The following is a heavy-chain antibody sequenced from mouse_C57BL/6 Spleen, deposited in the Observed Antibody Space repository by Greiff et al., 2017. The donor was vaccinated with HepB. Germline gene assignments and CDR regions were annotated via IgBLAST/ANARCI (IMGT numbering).Heavy chain of an antibody. Sequence: EVKLQESGPGLVKPSQSLSLTCSVTGYSITSGYYWNWIRQFPGNKLEWMGYISYDGSNNYNPSLKNRISITRDTSKHQFFLKLNSVTTEDTATYYCARAYGSSPWFAYWGQGTLVTVSA. CDR2: ISYDGSN. J-gene: IGHJ3*01. V-gene: IGHV3-6*01. CDR1: GYSITSGYY. D-gene: IGHD1-1*01. CDR3: ARAYGSSPWFAY.